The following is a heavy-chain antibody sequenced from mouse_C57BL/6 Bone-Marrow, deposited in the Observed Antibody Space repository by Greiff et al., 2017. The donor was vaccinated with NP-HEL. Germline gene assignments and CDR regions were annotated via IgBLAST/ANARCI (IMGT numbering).Heavy chain of an antibody. V-gene: IGHV2-5*01. Sequence: QVQLKESGPGLVQPSQSLSITCTVSGFSLTSYGVHWVRQSPGKGLEWLGVIWRGGSTDYNAAFMSRLSITKDNSKSQVFFKMNSLQAADTAIYDCAKKCYYSSRRYAMDYWGQGTSVTVSS. D-gene: IGHD1-1*01. CDR1: GFSLTSYG. CDR2: IWRGGST. J-gene: IGHJ4*01. CDR3: AKKCYYSSRRYAMDY.